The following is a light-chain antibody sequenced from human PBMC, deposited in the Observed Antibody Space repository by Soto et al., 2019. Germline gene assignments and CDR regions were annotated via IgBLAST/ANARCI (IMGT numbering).Light chain of an antibody. CDR2: AAS. CDR3: QQSYSTPNT. J-gene: IGKJ5*01. V-gene: IGKV1-39*01. CDR1: QSISSY. Sequence: DIQMTQSPSSLSASVGDRVTISCRASQSISSYLNWCQQKPGKAPKLLIYAASNLQSGVPSRFSGSGSWTDFTLTISSLQPEDFATYYCQQSYSTPNTFGQGTRLEIK.